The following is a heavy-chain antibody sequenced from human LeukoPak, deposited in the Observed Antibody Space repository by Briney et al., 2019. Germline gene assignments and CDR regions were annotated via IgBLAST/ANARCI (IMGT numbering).Heavy chain of an antibody. CDR1: GGSFSGYY. CDR3: ARGSGMVITTFDY. Sequence: SETLSLTCAVYGGSFSGYYWSWIRQPPGKGLEWIGEINHSGSTNYNPSLKSRVTISVDTSKNQFSLKLSSVTAADTAVYYCARGSGMVITTFDYWGQGTLVTVSS. V-gene: IGHV4-34*01. D-gene: IGHD3-22*01. CDR2: INHSGST. J-gene: IGHJ4*02.